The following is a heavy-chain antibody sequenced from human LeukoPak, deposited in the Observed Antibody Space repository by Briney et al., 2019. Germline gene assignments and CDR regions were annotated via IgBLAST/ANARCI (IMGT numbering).Heavy chain of an antibody. CDR3: ARDRAPAAIPGSDWFDP. Sequence: SVKVSCKASGGTFSSYAISWVRQAPGQGLEWMGGIIPIFGTANYAQKFQGRVTITTDESTSTAYMELSSLRSGDTAVYYCARDRAPAAIPGSDWFDPWGQGTLVTVSS. D-gene: IGHD2-2*01. CDR2: IIPIFGTA. J-gene: IGHJ5*02. CDR1: GGTFSSYA. V-gene: IGHV1-69*05.